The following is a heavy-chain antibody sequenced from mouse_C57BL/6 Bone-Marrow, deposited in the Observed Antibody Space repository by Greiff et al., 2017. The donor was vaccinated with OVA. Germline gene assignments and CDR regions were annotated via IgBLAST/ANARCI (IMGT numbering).Heavy chain of an antibody. D-gene: IGHD2-3*01. CDR1: GYTFTSYV. CDR3: ARGGCYDGYVVDY. Sequence: VKLLESGPELVKPGASVKLSCKASGYTFTSYVINWVKQMPGQGLEWIGWIYPRDGSTKYNEKFKGKATLTVDTSSSTAYMELHSLSSEDSAVYFGARGGCYDGYVVDYWGQGTSVTVSS. V-gene: IGHV1-85*01. J-gene: IGHJ4*01. CDR2: IYPRDGST.